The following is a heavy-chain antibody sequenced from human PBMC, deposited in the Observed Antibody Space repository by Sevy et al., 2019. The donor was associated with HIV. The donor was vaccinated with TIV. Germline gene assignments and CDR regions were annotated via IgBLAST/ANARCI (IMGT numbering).Heavy chain of an antibody. CDR3: ARAGSGWYDHYFDP. J-gene: IGHJ4*01. V-gene: IGHV1-8*01. CDR2: MNSKSGNT. CDR1: GYILTSYD. D-gene: IGHD6-19*01. Sequence: ASVKVSCKASGYILTSYDLNWARQDTGQALVWRGWMNSKSGNTGHAQKFQGRVTMTRNTSISTAYMELSSLRSEDTAVYFCARAGSGWYDHYFDPWGQEPWSPSPQ.